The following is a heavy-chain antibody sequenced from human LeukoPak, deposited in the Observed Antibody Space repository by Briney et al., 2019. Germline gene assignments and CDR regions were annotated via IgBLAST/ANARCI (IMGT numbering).Heavy chain of an antibody. D-gene: IGHD1-26*01. CDR3: ARDIPKWEPFDY. CDR1: GFTFSLYW. V-gene: IGHV3-7*01. J-gene: IGHJ4*02. CDR2: IKQDGSQE. Sequence: GGSLTLSCAASGFTFSLYWMNWIRQAPGKGLEWVASIKQDGSQEDYVDSVKGRFTISRDNARNALFLHMNSLRANDSAVYYCARDIPKWEPFDYWGQGTLVTVSS.